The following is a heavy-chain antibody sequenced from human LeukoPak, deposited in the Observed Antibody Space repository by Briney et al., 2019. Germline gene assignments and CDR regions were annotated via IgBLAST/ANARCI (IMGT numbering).Heavy chain of an antibody. J-gene: IGHJ5*02. D-gene: IGHD5-24*01. CDR3: ATDHSMANTAWWFDP. Sequence: SVKVSCKTSGFTFTNSAMQWVRQVRGQRLEWIGWIVVGSGNTNYAQKFQERVTITRDTSTSTSYMELSSLRSEDTAFYYCATDHSMANTAWWFDPWGQGTLVTVSS. CDR2: IVVGSGNT. CDR1: GFTFTNSA. V-gene: IGHV1-58*02.